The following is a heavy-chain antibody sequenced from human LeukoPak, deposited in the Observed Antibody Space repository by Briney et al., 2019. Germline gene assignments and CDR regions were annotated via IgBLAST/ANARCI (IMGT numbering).Heavy chain of an antibody. D-gene: IGHD1-14*01. V-gene: IGHV3-48*01. J-gene: IGHJ4*02. CDR1: GFTFSSYS. Sequence: QPGGSLRLSCAASGFTFSSYSMNWARQAPGKGLEWVSYISSSSSTIYYADSVKGRFTISRDNAKNSLYLQMNSLRAEDTAVYYCAGVNHFDYWGQGTLVTVSS. CDR3: AGVNHFDY. CDR2: ISSSSSTI.